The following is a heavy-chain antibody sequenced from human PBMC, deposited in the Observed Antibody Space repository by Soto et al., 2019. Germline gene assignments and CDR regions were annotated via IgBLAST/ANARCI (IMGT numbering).Heavy chain of an antibody. V-gene: IGHV3-23*01. CDR1: GFSFSSYA. CDR2: ISGSGGST. D-gene: IGHD6-13*01. CDR3: AKGVRGSSRWYEDGMDV. Sequence: EVQLLESGGGLVQPGGSLRLSCAASGFSFSSYAMSWVRQAPGKGLEWVSGISGSGGSTDYADSVKGRFTISRDNSKNTVYLQMNSLRAEDTDVYYCAKGVRGSSRWYEDGMDVWGQGTTVTVSS. J-gene: IGHJ6*02.